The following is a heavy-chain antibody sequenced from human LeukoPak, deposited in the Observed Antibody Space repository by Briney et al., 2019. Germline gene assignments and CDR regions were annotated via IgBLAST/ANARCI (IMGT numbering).Heavy chain of an antibody. D-gene: IGHD3-9*01. CDR1: GYTFTSYG. CDR3: ARDPGQYYDILTGYYTPYYFDY. V-gene: IGHV1-18*01. Sequence: ASVKVSCKASGYTFTSYGISWVRQAPGQGLEWMGWISTYNGDTDYAQKLQGRVTMTADTSTSTAYMAMRSLRSDATAVYYRARDPGQYYDILTGYYTPYYFDYWGQGTLVTVSS. CDR2: ISTYNGDT. J-gene: IGHJ4*02.